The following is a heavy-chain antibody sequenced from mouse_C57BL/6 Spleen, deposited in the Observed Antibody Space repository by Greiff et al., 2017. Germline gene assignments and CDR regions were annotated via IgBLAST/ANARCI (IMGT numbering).Heavy chain of an antibody. V-gene: IGHV2-5*01. Sequence: VKLVESGPGLVQPSQSLSITCTVSGFSLTSYGVHWVRQSPGKGLEWLGVIWRGGSTDYNAAFMSRLSITKDNSKSQVFFKMNSLQADDTAIYYCAKERIYYYGSSPMDYWGQGTSVTVSS. CDR2: IWRGGST. CDR1: GFSLTSYG. J-gene: IGHJ4*01. D-gene: IGHD1-1*01. CDR3: AKERIYYYGSSPMDY.